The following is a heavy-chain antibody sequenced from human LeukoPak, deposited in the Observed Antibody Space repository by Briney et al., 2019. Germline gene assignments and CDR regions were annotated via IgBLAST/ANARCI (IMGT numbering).Heavy chain of an antibody. J-gene: IGHJ4*02. CDR3: ARTYCSSTSGLVDY. CDR2: ICSSGGST. D-gene: IGHD2-2*01. Sequence: GGSLRLSCAASGFTFSSYSMHWLRQAPGKGLEYVSAICSSGGSTDYANSVKGRFTISRDNSKNTLYLQMGSLRAEDVAVYYCARTYCSSTSGLVDYWGQGTLVTV. CDR1: GFTFSSYS. V-gene: IGHV3-64*01.